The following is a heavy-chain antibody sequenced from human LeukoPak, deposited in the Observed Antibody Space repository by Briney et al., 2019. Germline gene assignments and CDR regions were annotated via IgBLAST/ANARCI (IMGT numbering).Heavy chain of an antibody. CDR1: GGTFSGYF. V-gene: IGHV4-34*01. CDR3: ARLSVIVGAALEYYYYYMDV. J-gene: IGHJ6*03. CDR2: SNDSGGT. Sequence: SETLSLTCAVYGGTFSGYFWSWIRQPPGKRLEWVGESNDSGGTNYNPSLKSRVTISADKSKNQVSLRVTSVTAADTAVYYCARLSVIVGAALEYYYYYMDVWGQGTTVTVSS. D-gene: IGHD1-26*01.